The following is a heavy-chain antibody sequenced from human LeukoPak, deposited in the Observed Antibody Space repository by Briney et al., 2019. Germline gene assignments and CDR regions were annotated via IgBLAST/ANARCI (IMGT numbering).Heavy chain of an antibody. D-gene: IGHD1-1*01. CDR3: ARELEYYYGMDV. J-gene: IGHJ6*02. CDR1: GYTFTSYG. CDR2: ISAYNGNT. V-gene: IGHV1-18*01. Sequence: GESLKISRKGSGYTFTSYGISWVRQAPGQGLEWMGWISAYNGNTNYAQKLQGRVTMTTDTSTSTAYMELRSLRSDDTAVYYCARELEYYYGMDVWGQGTTVTVSS.